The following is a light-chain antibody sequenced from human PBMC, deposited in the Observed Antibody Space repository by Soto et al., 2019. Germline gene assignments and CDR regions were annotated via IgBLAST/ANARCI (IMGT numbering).Light chain of an antibody. CDR1: QTIIRY. CDR2: SAS. Sequence: DIQMTHSPSSVAASVLDGVTITCRTRQTIIRYLNWYQQKPGRAPKLLIYSASSLQSGIPSRFSGSGSGTDFTDFTLTISSLQPEDFATYYCQQTYMTPITFGQGTRLEIK. V-gene: IGKV1-39*01. CDR3: QQTYMTPIT. J-gene: IGKJ5*01.